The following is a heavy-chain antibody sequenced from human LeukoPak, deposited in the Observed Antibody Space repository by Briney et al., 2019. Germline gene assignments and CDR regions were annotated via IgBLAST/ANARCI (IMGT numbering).Heavy chain of an antibody. V-gene: IGHV3-30-3*01. D-gene: IGHD1-26*01. J-gene: IGHJ6*02. CDR3: AREGGATPNYYYYGMDV. Sequence: GGSLRLSCAASGFTFSSYAMHWVRQAPGKGLEWVAVISYDGNNKYYADSVKGRFTISRDNSKNTLYLQMNSLRAEDTAVYYCAREGGATPNYYYYGMDVWGQGTTVTVSS. CDR2: ISYDGNNK. CDR1: GFTFSSYA.